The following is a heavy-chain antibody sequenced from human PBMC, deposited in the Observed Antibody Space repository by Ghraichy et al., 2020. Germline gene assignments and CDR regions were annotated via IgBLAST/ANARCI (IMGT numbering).Heavy chain of an antibody. CDR3: AISPEQVGIYYGMDV. Sequence: SLNISCATSGFPFSDHYMDWVRQAPGKGLEWVGRIRKKANIYTTESAASVKGRFTISRDDSRNSLYLQMNSLKTEDTAVYYCAISPEQVGIYYGMDVWGQGTTVTVSS. CDR1: GFPFSDHY. V-gene: IGHV3-72*01. J-gene: IGHJ6*02. D-gene: IGHD6-6*01. CDR2: IRKKANIYTT.